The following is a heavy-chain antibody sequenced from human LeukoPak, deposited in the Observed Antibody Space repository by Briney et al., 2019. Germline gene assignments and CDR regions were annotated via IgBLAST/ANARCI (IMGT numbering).Heavy chain of an antibody. V-gene: IGHV1-69*04. CDR2: IIPILDVT. J-gene: IGHJ3*02. CDR1: GGTFTNYA. CDR3: ARGTGYSVFDI. D-gene: IGHD1-26*01. Sequence: ASVKVSCKASGGTFTNYAINWVRQAPGQGLEWMGRIIPILDVTNYAQKFQGRVTITADQSTSTAYMELSSLRSEDTAVYYCARGTGYSVFDIWGQGTMVTVSS.